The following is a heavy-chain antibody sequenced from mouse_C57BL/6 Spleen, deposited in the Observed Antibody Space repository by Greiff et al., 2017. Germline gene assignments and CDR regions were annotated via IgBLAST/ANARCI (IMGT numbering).Heavy chain of an antibody. CDR1: GYTFTSYW. CDR3: ARTDGYYYFDD. CDR2: IDPSDSYT. J-gene: IGHJ2*02. D-gene: IGHD2-3*01. V-gene: IGHV1-69*01. Sequence: VQLQQPGAELVMPGASVKLSCKASGYTFTSYWMHWVKQRPGQGLEWIGEIDPSDSYTNYNQKFKGKSTLTVDKSSSTAYMQLSSLTSEDSAVYYCARTDGYYYFDDWGQGTSLTVSS.